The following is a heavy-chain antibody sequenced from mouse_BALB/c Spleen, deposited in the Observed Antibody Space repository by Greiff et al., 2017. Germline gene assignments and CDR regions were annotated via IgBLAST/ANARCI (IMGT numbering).Heavy chain of an antibody. CDR1: GYAFTNYL. V-gene: IGHV1-54*01. J-gene: IGHJ4*01. D-gene: IGHD1-1*01. CDR2: INPGSGGT. Sequence: VKLMESGAELVRPGTSVKVSCKASGYAFTNYLIEWVKQRPGQGLEWIGVINPGSGGTNYNEKFKGKATLTADKSSSTAYMQLSSLTSDDSAVYFCARENYYGSSYNAMDYWGQGTSVTVSS. CDR3: ARENYYGSSYNAMDY.